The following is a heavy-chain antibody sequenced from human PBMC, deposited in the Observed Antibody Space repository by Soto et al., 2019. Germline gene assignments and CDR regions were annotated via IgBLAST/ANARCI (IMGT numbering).Heavy chain of an antibody. Sequence: GESLKSSWXGPRYSLTTYWIAWVLHMPGKGPEGMVSGHFGGSRTRYGPSFEGQVTISADRSISTAYLQWSSLKASYSAMYYCATWRGSSCFDYWGQGTPVTVSS. V-gene: IGHV5-51*03. D-gene: IGHD6-13*01. CDR2: GHFGGSRT. CDR1: RYSLTTYW. J-gene: IGHJ4*02. CDR3: ATWRGSSCFDY.